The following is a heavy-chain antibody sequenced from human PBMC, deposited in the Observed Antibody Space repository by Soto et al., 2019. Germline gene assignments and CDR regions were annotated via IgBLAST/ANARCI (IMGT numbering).Heavy chain of an antibody. D-gene: IGHD1-7*01. J-gene: IGHJ5*02. CDR3: ARAITGTVGWFDP. CDR2: INPNSGGT. CDR1: GYTFTGYY. Sequence: ASVKVSCKASGYTFTGYYMHWVRQAPGQGLEWMGWINPNSGGTNYAQKFQGWVTMTRDTSISTAYMELSRLRSDDTAVYYCARAITGTVGWFDPWGQGTLVTVSS. V-gene: IGHV1-2*04.